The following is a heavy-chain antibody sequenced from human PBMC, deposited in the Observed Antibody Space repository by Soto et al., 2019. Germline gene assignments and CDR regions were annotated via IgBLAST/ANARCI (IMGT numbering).Heavy chain of an antibody. CDR3: ARFSPPRKSYDSNPGWFDP. CDR1: GDTISTGGYT. J-gene: IGHJ5*02. Sequence: PSETLSLTCDVSGDTISTGGYTWAWIRQPPGKALEWIGHTYHSGNPNYNPSLKSRVTMSLDTSKNEVSLNLTSVTAADAAVYFCARFSPPRKSYDSNPGWFDPWGQGIMVTVSS. V-gene: IGHV4-30-2*02. CDR2: TYHSGNP. D-gene: IGHD3-22*01.